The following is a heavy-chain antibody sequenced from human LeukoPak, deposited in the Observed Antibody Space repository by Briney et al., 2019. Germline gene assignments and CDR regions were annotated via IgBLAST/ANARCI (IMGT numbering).Heavy chain of an antibody. Sequence: SETLPLTCTVSGYSISSGYYWGWIRQPPGKGLEWIGSIYHSGSTYYNPSLKSRVTISVDTSKNQFSLKLSSVTAADTAVYYCARDSGLRFLEWLLPLDYWGQGTLVTVSS. J-gene: IGHJ4*02. CDR2: IYHSGST. V-gene: IGHV4-38-2*02. CDR1: GYSISSGYY. D-gene: IGHD3-3*01. CDR3: ARDSGLRFLEWLLPLDY.